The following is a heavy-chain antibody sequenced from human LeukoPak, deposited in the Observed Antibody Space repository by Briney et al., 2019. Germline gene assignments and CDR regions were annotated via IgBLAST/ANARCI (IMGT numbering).Heavy chain of an antibody. CDR3: ARDQTYYDSSGYYPYYFDY. D-gene: IGHD3-22*01. CDR2: ISAYNGNT. J-gene: IGHJ4*02. Sequence: ASVKVSYKASGYTFTSYGISWVRQAPGQGLEWMGWISAYNGNTNYAQKLQGRVTMTTDTFTSTAYMELRSLRSDDTAVYYCARDQTYYDSSGYYPYYFDYWGQGTLVTVSS. V-gene: IGHV1-18*01. CDR1: GYTFTSYG.